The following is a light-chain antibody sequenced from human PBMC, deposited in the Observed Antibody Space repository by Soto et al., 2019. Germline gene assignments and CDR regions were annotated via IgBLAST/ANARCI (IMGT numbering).Light chain of an antibody. J-gene: IGKJ1*01. CDR3: QQSRT. CDR2: ATS. V-gene: IGKV1-39*01. CDR1: QTITGY. Sequence: DIQMTQSPSSLSASVGDRVIITCRASQTITGYLNWYQQKPGKAPNLLIYATSSLSSGVPSRFSGSGSGTNFTLTITSLQREDIAVYYCQQSRTFGHGTKVEIK.